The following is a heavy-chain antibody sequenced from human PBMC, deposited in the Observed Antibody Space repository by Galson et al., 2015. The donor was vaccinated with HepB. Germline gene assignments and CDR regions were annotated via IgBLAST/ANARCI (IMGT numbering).Heavy chain of an antibody. CDR2: IKQDGSEK. J-gene: IGHJ4*02. CDR1: GFTFSSYW. D-gene: IGHD4-17*01. CDR3: ARGAPKFSNDYGDYRFFDY. V-gene: IGHV3-7*03. Sequence: SLRLSCAASGFTFSSYWMSWVRQAPGKGLEWVANIKQDGSEKYYVDSVKGRFTISRDNAKNSLYLQMNSLRAEDTAVYYCARGAPKFSNDYGDYRFFDYWGQGTLVTVSS.